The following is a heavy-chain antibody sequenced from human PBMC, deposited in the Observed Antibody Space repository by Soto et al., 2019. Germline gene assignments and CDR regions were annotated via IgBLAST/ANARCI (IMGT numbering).Heavy chain of an antibody. J-gene: IGHJ6*03. CDR1: GYSFTNYG. V-gene: IGHV1-18*01. D-gene: IGHD6-19*01. Sequence: DQLVQSGAEVKKPGASVTVSCKASGYSFTNYGVTWVRQAPGQGLEWMGWIMAFNGNTHYAQNLQGRVTMTTDASTSTAYMELRSLRSDDTAVYYCARDRGVAPPVAGNTHYYYYMDVWGKGTTVTVSS. CDR2: IMAFNGNT. CDR3: ARDRGVAPPVAGNTHYYYYMDV.